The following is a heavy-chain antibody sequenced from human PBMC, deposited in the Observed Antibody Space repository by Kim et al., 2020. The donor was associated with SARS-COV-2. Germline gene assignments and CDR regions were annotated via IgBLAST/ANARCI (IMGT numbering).Heavy chain of an antibody. Sequence: SETLSLNCTVSGDSISSYSWSWIRQTPGKGLERIAYTSYRGSTNYNPSLKSLVTISVDTSKNQFSLTLSSVTAVDTAVYYGSRACIGYCSITTFSLHF. CDR3: SRACIGYCSITTFSLHF. J-gene: IGHJ4*01. D-gene: IGHD2-2*01. CDR1: GDSISSYS. V-gene: IGHV4-59*01. CDR2: TSYRGST.